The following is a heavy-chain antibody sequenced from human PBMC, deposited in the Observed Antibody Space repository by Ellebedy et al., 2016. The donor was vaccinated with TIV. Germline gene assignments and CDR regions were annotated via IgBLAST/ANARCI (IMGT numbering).Heavy chain of an antibody. CDR2: IIPIFGTA. D-gene: IGHD6-19*01. CDR1: GGTFSSYA. Sequence: SVKVSCXASGGTFSSYAISWVRQAPGQGLEWMGGIIPIFGTANYAQKFQGRVTITADESTSTAYMELSSLRSEDTAVYYCARGSMEQWLEREDPYYYYYGMDVWGQGTTVTVSS. CDR3: ARGSMEQWLEREDPYYYYYGMDV. J-gene: IGHJ6*02. V-gene: IGHV1-69*13.